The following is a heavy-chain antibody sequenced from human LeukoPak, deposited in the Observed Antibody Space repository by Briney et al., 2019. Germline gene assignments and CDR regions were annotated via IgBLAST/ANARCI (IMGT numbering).Heavy chain of an antibody. D-gene: IGHD6-13*01. Sequence: SETLSLTCAVYGDSFSGHYWSWIRQPPGEGLEWIGEITDGERTSYSPSLKGRATISVVPSQRQFSLELDSVTAADTAIYYCVRRSRVAMPNALDLISDFWGQGTLVTVSS. CDR3: VRRSRVAMPNALDLISDF. CDR1: GDSFSGHY. CDR2: ITDGERT. J-gene: IGHJ4*02. V-gene: IGHV4-34*01.